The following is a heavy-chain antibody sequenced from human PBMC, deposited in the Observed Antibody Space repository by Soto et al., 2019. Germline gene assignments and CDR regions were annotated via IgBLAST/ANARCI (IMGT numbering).Heavy chain of an antibody. CDR3: AKDPILTTPPSFDP. J-gene: IGHJ5*02. D-gene: IGHD3-9*01. V-gene: IGHV3-48*04. CDR1: GFTFSSYS. Sequence: PGGSLRLSCVASGFTFSSYSMVWVRQATGKGLEWVSYIFVTSGTIYYADSVKGRFTVSRDNAKNSLFLLMNSLRAEDTAVYYCAKDPILTTPPSFDPWGQGTLVTVSS. CDR2: IFVTSGTI.